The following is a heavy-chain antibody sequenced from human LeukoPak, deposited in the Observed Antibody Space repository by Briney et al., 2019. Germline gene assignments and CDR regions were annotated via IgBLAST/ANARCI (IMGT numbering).Heavy chain of an antibody. Sequence: GGSLRLSCAASGFTFSSYWMSWVRQAPGKGLEWVANIKQDGSEKYYVDSVKGRFTISRDNAKNSLYLQMNSLRAEDTAVYYCARDGGYSYGSPFDYWGQGTLVAVSS. CDR2: IKQDGSEK. CDR3: ARDGGYSYGSPFDY. V-gene: IGHV3-7*01. D-gene: IGHD5-18*01. J-gene: IGHJ4*02. CDR1: GFTFSSYW.